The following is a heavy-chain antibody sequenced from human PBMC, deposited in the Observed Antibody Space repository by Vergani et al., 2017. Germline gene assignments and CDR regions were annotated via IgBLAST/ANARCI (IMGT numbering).Heavy chain of an antibody. CDR3: ARSKYYYDSSGYYTTRYYYYYCMDV. D-gene: IGHD3-22*01. Sequence: QVQLQESGPGLVKPSETLSLTCTVSGGSISSYYWSWIRQPPGKGLEWIGYIYYSGSTNYNPSLKSRVTISVDTSKNQFSLKLSSVTAADTAVYYCARSKYYYDSSGYYTTRYYYYYCMDVWGQGTTVTVSS. CDR1: GGSISSYY. CDR2: IYYSGST. V-gene: IGHV4-59*01. J-gene: IGHJ6*02.